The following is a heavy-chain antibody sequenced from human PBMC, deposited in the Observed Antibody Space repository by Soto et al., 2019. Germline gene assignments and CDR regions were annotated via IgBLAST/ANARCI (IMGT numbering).Heavy chain of an antibody. D-gene: IGHD3-22*01. J-gene: IGHJ4*02. CDR1: GFMFNYYA. Sequence: GGSLRLSCATSGFMFNYYAMYWVRQSPGQGLEWVAMISSDGNHQFYVDNVRGRFTVSRDNSKNTPNLQMNSLRPEDTAVYYCSRGTYYPQSSGLHADYWGPGTVVTVSS. V-gene: IGHV3-30*03. CDR2: ISSDGNHQ. CDR3: SRGTYYPQSSGLHADY.